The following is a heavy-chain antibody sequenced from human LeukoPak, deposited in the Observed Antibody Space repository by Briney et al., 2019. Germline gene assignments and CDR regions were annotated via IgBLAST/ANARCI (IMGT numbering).Heavy chain of an antibody. Sequence: GGSLRLSCAASGFIFSNYIMNWVRQAPGKGLEWVSSISRSSGSSSYIYYADSVKGRFTISRDNAKNSLYLQMNSLRAEDTAVYYCAREVSGYCSGGSCYLPFYYYYGMDVWGQGTTVTVSS. CDR3: AREVSGYCSGGSCYLPFYYYYGMDV. D-gene: IGHD2-15*01. V-gene: IGHV3-21*01. CDR2: ISRSSGSSSYI. CDR1: GFIFSNYI. J-gene: IGHJ6*02.